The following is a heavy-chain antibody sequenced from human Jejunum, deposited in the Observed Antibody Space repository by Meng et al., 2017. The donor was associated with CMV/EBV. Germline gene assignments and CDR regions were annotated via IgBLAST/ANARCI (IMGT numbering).Heavy chain of an antibody. J-gene: IGHJ4*02. Sequence: CTVSDASIISYYWSWIRQPPGKGLEWIGYIYYSGTTNYNPSLKGRVTMSVDTSKSQFSLKLSSVSAADTAVYYCARGRSSNFDFWGQGTLVTVSS. D-gene: IGHD2-2*01. CDR1: DASIISYY. CDR3: ARGRSSNFDF. CDR2: IYYSGTT. V-gene: IGHV4-59*01.